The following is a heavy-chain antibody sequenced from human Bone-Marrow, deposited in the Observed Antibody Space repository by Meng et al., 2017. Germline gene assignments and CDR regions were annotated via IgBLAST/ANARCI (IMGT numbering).Heavy chain of an antibody. Sequence: NHSGRTNYNPSLKSRVTISVDTSKNQFSLRLSSVTAADTAVYYCARRLISGYYYDSSGYHVGEFDYWGQGTLVTVSS. J-gene: IGHJ4*02. D-gene: IGHD3-22*01. CDR3: ARRLISGYYYDSSGYHVGEFDY. CDR2: NHSGRT. V-gene: IGHV4-34*01.